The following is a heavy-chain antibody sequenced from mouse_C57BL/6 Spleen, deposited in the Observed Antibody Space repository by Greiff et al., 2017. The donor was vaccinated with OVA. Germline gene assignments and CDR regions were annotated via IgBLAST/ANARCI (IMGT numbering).Heavy chain of an antibody. CDR1: GYTFTSYW. CDR2: IHPNSGST. CDR3: AREGYGSSPFAY. Sequence: QVQLQQPGAELVKPGASVKLSCKASGYTFTSYWMHWVKQRPGQGLEWIGMIHPNSGSTNYNEKFKSKATLTVDKSSSTAYMQLSSLTSEDSAVYYCAREGYGSSPFAYWGQGTLVTVSA. V-gene: IGHV1-64*01. D-gene: IGHD1-1*01. J-gene: IGHJ3*01.